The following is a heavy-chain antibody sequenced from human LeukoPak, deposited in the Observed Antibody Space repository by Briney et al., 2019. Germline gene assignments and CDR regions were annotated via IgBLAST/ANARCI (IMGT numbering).Heavy chain of an antibody. CDR3: AKASSDCPYFDY. Sequence: PGGSLRLSCAASGFTFSSYGMHWVRQAPGKGLEWVAFIRYDGSNTYYADSVKGRFTISRDNSKNTLYLQMNSLEAEDTAVYYCAKASSDCPYFDYWGQGTLVTVSS. J-gene: IGHJ4*02. V-gene: IGHV3-30*02. CDR1: GFTFSSYG. D-gene: IGHD2-21*01. CDR2: IRYDGSNT.